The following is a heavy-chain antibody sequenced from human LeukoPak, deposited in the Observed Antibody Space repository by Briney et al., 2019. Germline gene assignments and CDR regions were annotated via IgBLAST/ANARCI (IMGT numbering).Heavy chain of an antibody. Sequence: GGSLRLSCAASGFTVSSNYMSWVRQAPGKGLEWVSVIYSGGSTYYADSVKGRFTISRDNSKNTLYLQMNSLRSDDTAVYYCARDPPPPGCNYDYWGQGTLVTVSS. CDR2: IYSGGST. V-gene: IGHV3-53*05. CDR3: ARDPPPPGCNYDY. J-gene: IGHJ4*02. CDR1: GFTVSSNY. D-gene: IGHD5-24*01.